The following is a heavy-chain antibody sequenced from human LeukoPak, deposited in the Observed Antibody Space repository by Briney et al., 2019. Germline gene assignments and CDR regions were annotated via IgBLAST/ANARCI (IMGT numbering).Heavy chain of an antibody. V-gene: IGHV1-18*04. CDR3: ATVAPGYCSSTSCYADYYYGMDV. J-gene: IGHJ6*04. Sequence: ASVTVSCKASGYIFTNYDISWVRQAPGQGLEWMGWIRPSNGDIKYAQKFQGRVTLTTETSTNTAHMELSSLRSEDTAVYYCATVAPGYCSSTSCYADYYYGMDVWGKGTTVTVSS. D-gene: IGHD2-2*01. CDR1: GYIFTNYD. CDR2: IRPSNGDI.